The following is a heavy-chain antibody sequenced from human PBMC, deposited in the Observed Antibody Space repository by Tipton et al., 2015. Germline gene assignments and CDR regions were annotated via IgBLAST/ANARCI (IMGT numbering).Heavy chain of an antibody. J-gene: IGHJ6*02. D-gene: IGHD1-1*01. CDR1: GTSLSGFY. Sequence: LRLSCTVSGTSLSGFYWTWIRQPPGKGLEWIGYIRYSGGTNYKPSLRGRVSISLDRSKNQFSLKLRSVTAADTAMYFCARENAYYYGMDVWGQGTTVTVSS. V-gene: IGHV4-59*01. CDR2: IRYSGGT. CDR3: ARENAYYYGMDV.